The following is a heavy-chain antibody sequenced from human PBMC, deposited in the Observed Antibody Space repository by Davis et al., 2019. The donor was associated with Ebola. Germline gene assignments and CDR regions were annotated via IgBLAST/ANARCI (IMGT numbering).Heavy chain of an antibody. CDR2: INAGNGNT. V-gene: IGHV1-3*01. CDR3: ARRHGMDV. CDR1: GYTFTSYG. J-gene: IGHJ6*02. Sequence: ASVQVSCKASGYTFTSYGISWVRQAPAQGLEWMGWINAGNGNTKYSQKFQGRVTITRDTSASTAYMELSSLRSEDTAVYYCARRHGMDVWGQGTTVTVSS.